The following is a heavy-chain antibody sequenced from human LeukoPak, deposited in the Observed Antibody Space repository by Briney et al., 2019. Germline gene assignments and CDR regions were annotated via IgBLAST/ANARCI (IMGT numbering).Heavy chain of an antibody. CDR3: ARLRDYDRYFDR. D-gene: IGHD3-22*01. V-gene: IGHV5-51*01. CDR1: GYRFTSYW. CDR2: IYPDDSNS. Sequence: GESLKISCKGSGYRFTSYWIGGGRQVPGKGLEWMAIIYPDDSNSRYSPSFQGQVTISADKSISTAYLQWSSLKASDTAMYYCARLRDYDRYFDRWGRGTLVTVSS. J-gene: IGHJ2*01.